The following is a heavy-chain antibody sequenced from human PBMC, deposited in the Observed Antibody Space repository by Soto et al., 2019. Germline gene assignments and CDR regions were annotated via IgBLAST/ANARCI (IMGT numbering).Heavy chain of an antibody. Sequence: PGGSLRLSCAVSGFSISSYWMTWVRQAPGKGLEWVANIKEDGSEKYYVGSVKGRFTISSDTAKNSLYLQMNSLRAEDTAIYYCARDKDRWSYSSFTDGLDVWGQGTTVTVSS. CDR3: ARDKDRWSYSSFTDGLDV. CDR2: IKEDGSEK. J-gene: IGHJ6*02. D-gene: IGHD3-10*01. CDR1: GFSISSYW. V-gene: IGHV3-7*01.